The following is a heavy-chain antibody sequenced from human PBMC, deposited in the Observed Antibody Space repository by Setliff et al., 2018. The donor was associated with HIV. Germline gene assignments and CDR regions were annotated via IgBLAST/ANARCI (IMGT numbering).Heavy chain of an antibody. CDR1: GLHVRGAW. V-gene: IGHV3-73*01. CDR2: IRSKADKYAT. Sequence: GSLRLSCKPSGLHVRGAWMNWVRQAAGKGLEWVGRIRSKADKYATDYGASAKGRFIISRDDSKKTAYLQMSSLRAEDTAMYYCLLPCTSGWHNWADPWGQGTLVTVSS. CDR3: LLPCTSGWHNWADP. J-gene: IGHJ5*02. D-gene: IGHD6-19*01.